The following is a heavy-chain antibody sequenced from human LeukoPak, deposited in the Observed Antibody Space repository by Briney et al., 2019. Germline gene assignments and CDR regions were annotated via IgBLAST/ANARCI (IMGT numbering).Heavy chain of an antibody. CDR3: ARDTYYDYVWGSYCALDY. Sequence: GGSLRLSCAASGFTFSSYAMHWVRQAPGKGLEWVAVISYDGSNKYYADSVKGRFTISRDNSKNTLYLQMNSLRAEDTAVYYCARDTYYDYVWGSYCALDYWGQGTLVTVSS. CDR1: GFTFSSYA. D-gene: IGHD3-16*01. CDR2: ISYDGSNK. J-gene: IGHJ4*02. V-gene: IGHV3-30*04.